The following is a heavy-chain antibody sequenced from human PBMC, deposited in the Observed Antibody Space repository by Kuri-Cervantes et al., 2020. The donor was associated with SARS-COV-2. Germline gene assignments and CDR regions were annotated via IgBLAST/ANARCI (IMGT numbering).Heavy chain of an antibody. V-gene: IGHV1-18*04. D-gene: IGHD3-10*01. CDR1: GYTFTSYG. CDR3: ARGMVRGIIQYYYYAMDV. J-gene: IGHJ6*02. Sequence: ASVKVSCKASGYTFTSYGISWVRQAPGQGLEWMGWISAYNGNTNYAQKLQGRVTMTTDTSTSTAYMELRSLRSDDTAVYYCARGMVRGIIQYYYYAMDVWGQGTTVTVSS. CDR2: ISAYNGNT.